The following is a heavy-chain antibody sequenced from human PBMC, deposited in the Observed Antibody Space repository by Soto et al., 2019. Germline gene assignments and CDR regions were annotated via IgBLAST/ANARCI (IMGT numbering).Heavy chain of an antibody. CDR3: TTANDFWSGYYFDY. CDR1: GFTFSNAW. CDR2: IKSKTDGGTT. J-gene: IGHJ4*02. Sequence: GGSLRLSCAASGFTFSNAWMNWVRQAPGKGLEWVGRIKSKTDGGTTDYAAPVKGRFTISRDDSKNTLYLQMNSLKTEDTAVYYCTTANDFWSGYYFDYWGQGTLVTVSS. D-gene: IGHD3-3*01. V-gene: IGHV3-15*07.